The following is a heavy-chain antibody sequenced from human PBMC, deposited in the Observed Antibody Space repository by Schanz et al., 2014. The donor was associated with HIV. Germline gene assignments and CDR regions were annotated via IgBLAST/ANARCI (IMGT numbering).Heavy chain of an antibody. J-gene: IGHJ6*02. CDR2: IFYSGSS. Sequence: QVQLQESGPGLVKPSQTLSLTCTVSGGSISSGDYYWSWIRQPPGKGLEWIGYIFYSGSSYYNPSLKSRVPISVDTSKNQFSLKLTSVTAADTAMYFCARATREVPAAIYYYGMDVWGQGTTVTVSS. CDR1: GGSISSGDYY. D-gene: IGHD2-2*01. V-gene: IGHV4-30-4*01. CDR3: ARATREVPAAIYYYGMDV.